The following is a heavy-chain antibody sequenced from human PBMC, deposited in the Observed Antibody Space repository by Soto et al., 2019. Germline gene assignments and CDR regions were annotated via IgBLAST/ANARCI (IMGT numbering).Heavy chain of an antibody. CDR2: IYPGDSDT. D-gene: IGHD6-19*01. Sequence: PGESLKISCKGSGYSFTSYWIGWVRQMPGKGLEWMGIIYPGDSDTRYSPSFQGQVTISADKSISTAYLQWSSLKASDTAMYYCARAVGQWLVPDPYYYYKMDVGAKGTTVTVPS. V-gene: IGHV5-51*01. CDR3: ARAVGQWLVPDPYYYYKMDV. CDR1: GYSFTSYW. J-gene: IGHJ6*03.